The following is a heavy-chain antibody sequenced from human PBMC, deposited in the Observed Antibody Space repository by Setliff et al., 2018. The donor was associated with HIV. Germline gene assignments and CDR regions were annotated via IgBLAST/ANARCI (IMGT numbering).Heavy chain of an antibody. Sequence: ASVKVSCKASGYIFTNYGITWVRQAPGQGLEWVGWINNGNTHYAQKLQGRVTMFTDTSISTAYMELSSLTSDDTAVYYCARDWSMTTRESNWFDPWGQGTLVTVSS. CDR3: ARDWSMTTRESNWFDP. V-gene: IGHV1-18*01. CDR1: GYIFTNYG. D-gene: IGHD6-6*01. CDR2: INNGNT. J-gene: IGHJ5*02.